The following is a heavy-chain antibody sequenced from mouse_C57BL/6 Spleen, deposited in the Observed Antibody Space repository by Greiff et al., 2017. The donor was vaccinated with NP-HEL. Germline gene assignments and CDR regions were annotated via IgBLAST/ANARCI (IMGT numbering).Heavy chain of an antibody. D-gene: IGHD1-1*01. CDR3: AGGVTTVVAQR. J-gene: IGHJ3*01. Sequence: VKLQQSGAELARPGASVKLSCKASGYTFTSYGISWVKQRTGQGLEWIGEIYPRSGNTYYNEKFKGKATLTADKSSSTAYMELRSLTSEDSAVYFCAGGVTTVVAQRWGQGTLVTVSA. V-gene: IGHV1-81*01. CDR2: IYPRSGNT. CDR1: GYTFTSYG.